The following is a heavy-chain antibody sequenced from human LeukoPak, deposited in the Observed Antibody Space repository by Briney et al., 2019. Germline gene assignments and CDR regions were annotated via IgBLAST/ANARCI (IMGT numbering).Heavy chain of an antibody. J-gene: IGHJ4*02. CDR1: GFTFSSYA. D-gene: IGHD3-22*01. CDR2: ISGSGGGT. V-gene: IGHV3-23*01. CDR3: ARGDYYDSSGYYLGYFDY. Sequence: GGSLRLSCAASGFTFSSYAMSWVRQAPGKGLEWVSAISGSGGGTYYADSVKGRFTISRDNSKNTLYLQMNSLRAEDTAVYYCARGDYYDSSGYYLGYFDYWGQGTLVTVSS.